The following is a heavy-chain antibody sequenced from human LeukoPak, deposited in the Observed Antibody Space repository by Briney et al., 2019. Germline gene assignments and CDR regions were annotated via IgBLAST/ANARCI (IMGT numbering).Heavy chain of an antibody. CDR3: ARETPPYSTYYYYGMDV. Sequence: ASVKVSCKASGGTFSSYAISWVRQAPGQGLEWMGRIIPILGIANYAQKFQGRVTITADKSTSTAYMELSSLRSEDTAVYYCARETPPYSTYYYYGMDVWGQGTTVTVSS. D-gene: IGHD6-13*01. CDR1: GGTFSSYA. CDR2: IIPILGIA. J-gene: IGHJ6*02. V-gene: IGHV1-69*04.